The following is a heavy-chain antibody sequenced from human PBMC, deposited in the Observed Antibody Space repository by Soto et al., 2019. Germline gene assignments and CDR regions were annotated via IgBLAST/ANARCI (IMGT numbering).Heavy chain of an antibody. CDR3: AKDLYGSGLYYYYYYGMDV. J-gene: IGHJ6*02. V-gene: IGHV3-23*01. Sequence: QAPGKGLEWVSAISGSGDSTRYADSVKGRFTISRDNSKNTLYLQMNSLRAEDTAVYYCAKDLYGSGLYYYYYYGMDVWGQGTTVTVSS. CDR2: ISGSGDST. D-gene: IGHD3-10*01.